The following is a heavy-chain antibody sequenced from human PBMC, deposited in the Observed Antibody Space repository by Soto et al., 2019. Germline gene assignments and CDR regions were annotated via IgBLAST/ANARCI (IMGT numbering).Heavy chain of an antibody. CDR3: ARPPGELPQYYYYGMDV. V-gene: IGHV3-33*01. CDR2: IWYDGSNK. D-gene: IGHD2-15*01. CDR1: GFTFSSYG. J-gene: IGHJ6*02. Sequence: QVQLVESGGGVVQPGRSLRLSCAASGFTFSSYGMHWVRQAPGKGLEWVAVIWYDGSNKYYADSVKGRFTISRDNSKNTLYLQMNSLRADDTAVYYCARPPGELPQYYYYGMDVWGQGTTVTVSS.